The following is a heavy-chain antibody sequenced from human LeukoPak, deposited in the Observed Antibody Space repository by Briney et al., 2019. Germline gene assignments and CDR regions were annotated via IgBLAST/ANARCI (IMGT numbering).Heavy chain of an antibody. V-gene: IGHV5-51*01. CDR2: VYPADSDT. J-gene: IGHJ3*02. Sequence: GESLKISCKGSGYSFTDYWIGWVRQMPGKGLEWMGTVYPADSDTTYSPSFEGRVTISADKYIKTAYLQWNSLKASDTAMYFCARRPLLESGVGAFDMWGQGTRLTVSP. D-gene: IGHD2-8*01. CDR3: ARRPLLESGVGAFDM. CDR1: GYSFTDYW.